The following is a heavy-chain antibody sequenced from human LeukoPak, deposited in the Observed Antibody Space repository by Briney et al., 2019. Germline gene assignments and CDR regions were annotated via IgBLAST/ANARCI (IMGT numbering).Heavy chain of an antibody. J-gene: IGHJ4*02. CDR3: ARRSGYDSLDY. CDR2: IYYSGST. D-gene: IGHD5-12*01. Sequence: LETLSLTCTVSGGSISSYYWSWIRQPAGKGLEWIGYIYYSGSTNYNPSLKSRVTISVDTSKNQFSLKLSSVTAADTAVYYCARRSGYDSLDYWGQGTLVTVSS. CDR1: GGSISSYY. V-gene: IGHV4-59*01.